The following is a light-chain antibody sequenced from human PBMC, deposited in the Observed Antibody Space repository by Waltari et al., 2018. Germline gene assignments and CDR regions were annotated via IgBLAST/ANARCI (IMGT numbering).Light chain of an antibody. V-gene: IGKV1-13*02. Sequence: AIQLTQSPSSLSASVGNRVTITCRASQGIGTTLVWYQQQPGKTPTLLIYAASILESGVPSRFSGSGSGTDFTLTINSLQPVDFAAYYCQQFYRAPFTFGPGTTVDF. J-gene: IGKJ3*01. CDR1: QGIGTT. CDR3: QQFYRAPFT. CDR2: AAS.